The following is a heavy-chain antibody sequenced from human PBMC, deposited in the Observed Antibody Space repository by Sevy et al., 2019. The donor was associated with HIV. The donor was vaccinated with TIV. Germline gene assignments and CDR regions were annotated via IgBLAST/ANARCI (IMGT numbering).Heavy chain of an antibody. CDR3: ARERTDYYYYVDV. J-gene: IGHJ6*03. CDR1: GGSIIEYS. CDR2: INKHTGSA. V-gene: IGHV4-34*01. Sequence: SETLSLTCAVYGGSIIEYSWSWIRQPPGKGLEWIGEINKHTGSANYSPSLKSRVIISVDTSKNQISLRLSSVSAADTALYYCARERTDYYYYVDVWGQGTAVTVSS. D-gene: IGHD2-2*01.